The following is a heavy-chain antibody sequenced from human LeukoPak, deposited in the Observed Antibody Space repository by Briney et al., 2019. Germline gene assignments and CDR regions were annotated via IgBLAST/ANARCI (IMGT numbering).Heavy chain of an antibody. CDR1: GGSISSGGYY. V-gene: IGHV4-30-2*01. CDR3: ARASNGRVAVAGTAWFDP. Sequence: SETLSLTCTVSGGSISSGGYYWSWIRQPPGKGLEWIGYIYHSGSTYYNPSLESRVTISVDRSKNQFSLKLSSVTAADTAVYYCARASNGRVAVAGTAWFDPWGQGTLVTVSS. J-gene: IGHJ5*02. D-gene: IGHD6-19*01. CDR2: IYHSGST.